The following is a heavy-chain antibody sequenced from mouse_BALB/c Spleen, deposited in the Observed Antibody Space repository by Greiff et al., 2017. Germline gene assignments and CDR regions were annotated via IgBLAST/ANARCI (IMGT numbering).Heavy chain of an antibody. CDR2: ISTYYGDA. J-gene: IGHJ4*01. CDR1: GYTFTDYA. D-gene: IGHD2-14*01. Sequence: QVQLQQSGAELVRPGVSVKISCKGSGYTFTDYAMHWVKQSHAKSLEWIGVISTYYGDASYNQKFKGKATMTVDKSSSTAYMELARLTSEDSAIYYCARPYYRYDGYYAMDYRGQGTSVTVSS. CDR3: ARPYYRYDGYYAMDY. V-gene: IGHV1S137*01.